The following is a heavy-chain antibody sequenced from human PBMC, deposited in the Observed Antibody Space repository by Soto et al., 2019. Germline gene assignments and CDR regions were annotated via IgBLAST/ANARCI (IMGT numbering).Heavy chain of an antibody. CDR1: GFTFSSYS. CDR2: ISSSSTI. CDR3: AREGDLMDYYYYMDV. V-gene: IGHV3-48*01. Sequence: GGSLRLSCAASGFTFSSYSMNWVRQAPGKGLEWVSYISSSSTIYYADSVKGRFTISRDNAKNSLYLQMNSLRAEDTAVYYCAREGDLMDYYYYMDVWGKGTTVTVSS. J-gene: IGHJ6*03. D-gene: IGHD1-26*01.